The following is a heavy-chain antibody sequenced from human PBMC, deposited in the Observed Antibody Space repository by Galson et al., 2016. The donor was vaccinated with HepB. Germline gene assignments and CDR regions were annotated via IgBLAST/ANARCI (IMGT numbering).Heavy chain of an antibody. CDR2: IYSGGYT. Sequence: SLRLSCAVSGFTVSNNYLTWVRQAPGQGLEWVSVIYSGGYTYYADSVKGRLIISRDDSKNTVYLQMNSLRAEDTAVYYCARSYYDSWSGLGYWGQGTLVTVSS. CDR3: ARSYYDSWSGLGY. CDR1: GFTVSNNY. V-gene: IGHV3-53*01. J-gene: IGHJ4*02. D-gene: IGHD3-3*01.